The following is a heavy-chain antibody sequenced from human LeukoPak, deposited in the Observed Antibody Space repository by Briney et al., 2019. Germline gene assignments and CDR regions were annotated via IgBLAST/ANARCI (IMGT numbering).Heavy chain of an antibody. V-gene: IGHV3-30-3*01. CDR2: ISYDGSNK. J-gene: IGHJ5*02. Sequence: PGGSLRLSCAASGFTFSSYAMHWVRQAPGKGLEWVAVISYDGSNKYYADSVKGRFTISRDNSKSTLYLQMNSLRAEDTAVYYCARGRNWFDPWGQGTLVTVSS. CDR3: ARGRNWFDP. CDR1: GFTFSSYA.